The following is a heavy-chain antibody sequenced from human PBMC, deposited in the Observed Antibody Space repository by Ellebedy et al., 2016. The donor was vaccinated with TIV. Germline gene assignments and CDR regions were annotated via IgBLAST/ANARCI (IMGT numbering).Heavy chain of an antibody. CDR1: GFTFSSYS. Sequence: GESLKISXAASGFTFSSYSMNWVRQAPGKGLEWVSSISSSSSYIYYADSVKGRFTISRDNAKNSLYLQMNSLRAEDTAVYYCAIPRVWGQGTLVTVSS. V-gene: IGHV3-21*01. CDR2: ISSSSSYI. CDR3: AIPRV. J-gene: IGHJ4*02.